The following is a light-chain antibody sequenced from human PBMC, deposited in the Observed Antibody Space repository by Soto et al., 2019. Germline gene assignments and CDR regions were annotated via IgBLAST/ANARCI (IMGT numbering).Light chain of an antibody. Sequence: EIVMTQSPGFLSVSPGERVTLSCRASHSINRNLAWYQHKPGQGPRLLIYSASTRAAGIPPRFSGRGSGTELTLTISSLQSEDFAVYYCQPYDHWPLLFGGGTKVGSK. CDR3: QPYDHWPLL. V-gene: IGKV3-15*01. CDR1: HSINRN. J-gene: IGKJ4*02. CDR2: SAS.